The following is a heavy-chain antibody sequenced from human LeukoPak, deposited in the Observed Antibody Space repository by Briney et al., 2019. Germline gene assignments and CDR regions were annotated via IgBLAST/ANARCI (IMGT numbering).Heavy chain of an antibody. Sequence: GRSLRLSCAASGFTFDDYAMHWVRQAPGKGLEWVSGISWNSGSIGYADSVKGRFTISRDNAKNSLYLQMNSLRAEDMAVYYCAKDKDSSGLHWYFDLWGRGTLVTVSS. CDR1: GFTFDDYA. CDR3: AKDKDSSGLHWYFDL. CDR2: ISWNSGSI. J-gene: IGHJ2*01. D-gene: IGHD3-22*01. V-gene: IGHV3-9*03.